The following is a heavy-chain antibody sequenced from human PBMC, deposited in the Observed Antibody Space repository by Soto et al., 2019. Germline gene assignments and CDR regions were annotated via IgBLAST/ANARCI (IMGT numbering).Heavy chain of an antibody. V-gene: IGHV4-34*01. D-gene: IGHD3-10*01. CDR1: GGSFSGYY. J-gene: IGHJ5*02. Sequence: SETLSLTCAVYGGSFSGYYWSWIRQPPGKGLEWIGEINHSGSTNYNPSLKSRVTISVDTSKNQFSLKLSSVTAADTAVYYCARWITMVRGVQGWFDPWGQGTLVTVS. CDR3: ARWITMVRGVQGWFDP. CDR2: INHSGST.